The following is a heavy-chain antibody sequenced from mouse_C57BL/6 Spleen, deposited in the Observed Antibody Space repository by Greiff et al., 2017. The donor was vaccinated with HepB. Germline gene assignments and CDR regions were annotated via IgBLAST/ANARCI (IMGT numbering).Heavy chain of an antibody. V-gene: IGHV1-55*01. J-gene: IGHJ2*01. CDR2: IYPGSGST. CDR3: ARTVVAEDYFDY. CDR1: GYTFTSYW. D-gene: IGHD1-1*01. Sequence: QVQLQQPGAELVKPGASVKMSCKASGYTFTSYWINWVKQRPGQGLEWIGDIYPGSGSTNYNEKFKSKATLTVDKSSCTTYMKLSSLTSEDSAVYYCARTVVAEDYFDYWGHGTTLTVSS.